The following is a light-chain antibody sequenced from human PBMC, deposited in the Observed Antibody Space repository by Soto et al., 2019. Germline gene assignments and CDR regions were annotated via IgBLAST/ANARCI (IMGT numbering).Light chain of an antibody. J-gene: IGLJ1*01. CDR3: CSYAGSSTYV. CDR1: TRDVGSYNL. V-gene: IGLV2-23*02. CDR2: ELN. Sequence: QSALTQPASVSGSPGQSITITCTGTTRDVGSYNLISWYQQHPGKAPKVIIKELNKRPSGVSNRFSGSKSGNTASLTISGLQAEDEADYYCCSYAGSSTYVFGTGTKVTVL.